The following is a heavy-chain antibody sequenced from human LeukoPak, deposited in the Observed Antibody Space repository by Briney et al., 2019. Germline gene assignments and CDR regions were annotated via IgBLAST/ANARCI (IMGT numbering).Heavy chain of an antibody. D-gene: IGHD4-17*01. V-gene: IGHV1-69*06. CDR2: IIPIFGTA. CDR3: ARGATTYAFDI. J-gene: IGHJ3*02. Sequence: AASVKVSCKASGYTFTGYYMHWVRQAPGQGLEWMGGIIPIFGTANYAQKFQGRVTITADKSTSTAYMELSSLRSEDTAVYYCARGATTYAFDIWGQGTMVTVSS. CDR1: GYTFTGYY.